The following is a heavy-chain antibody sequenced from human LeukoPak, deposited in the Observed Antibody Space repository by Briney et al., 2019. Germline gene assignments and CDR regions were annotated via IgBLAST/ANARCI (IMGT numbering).Heavy chain of an antibody. D-gene: IGHD3-10*02. Sequence: PSETLSLTCTVSGGSISSSSNYWGWIRQPPGKGLEWIGSIYYSGSTYQNPSLKSRVTISVDTSENQFSLKLSSVTAADTAVYYCARLDYYVFDPWGQGTLVTVSS. CDR2: IYYSGST. V-gene: IGHV4-39*01. CDR1: GGSISSSSNY. CDR3: ARLDYYVFDP. J-gene: IGHJ5*02.